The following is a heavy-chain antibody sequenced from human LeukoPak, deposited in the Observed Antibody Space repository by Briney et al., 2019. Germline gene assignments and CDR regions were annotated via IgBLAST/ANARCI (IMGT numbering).Heavy chain of an antibody. V-gene: IGHV4-39*01. CDR2: IYYSGNT. CDR1: GGSINFSSFY. CDR3: ARPHSSGWYRAFDI. D-gene: IGHD6-19*01. J-gene: IGHJ3*02. Sequence: TSGGSLRLSCTVSGGSINFSSFYWGWIRQPPGKGLEWIGSIYYSGNTYYNPSLQSRVTISVDTSKNQFSLKLSSVTAADTAVYYCARPHSSGWYRAFDIWGQGTMVTAPS.